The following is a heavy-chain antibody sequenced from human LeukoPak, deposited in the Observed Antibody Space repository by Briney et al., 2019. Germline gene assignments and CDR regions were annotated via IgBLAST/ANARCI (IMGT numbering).Heavy chain of an antibody. J-gene: IGHJ4*02. CDR3: ARDLLIQPRTEFDY. Sequence: HVASVKVSCKASGYTFTGYYLHWVRQAPGQGLEWMGWINCNSGGTNYAQKFQGRVTMTRDTSISTAYMELSRLRSDDTAVYYCARDLLIQPRTEFDYWGQGTLVTVSS. CDR1: GYTFTGYY. V-gene: IGHV1-2*02. CDR2: INCNSGGT. D-gene: IGHD5-18*01.